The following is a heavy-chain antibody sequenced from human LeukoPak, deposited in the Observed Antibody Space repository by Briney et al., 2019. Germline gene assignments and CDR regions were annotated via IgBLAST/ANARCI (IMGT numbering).Heavy chain of an antibody. D-gene: IGHD1-1*01. J-gene: IGHJ6*02. CDR1: GFTVSSNY. V-gene: IGHV3-53*01. Sequence: GGSLRLSCAASGFTVSSNYMSWVRQAPGKGLEWVSVIYSGGSTYYADSVKGRFTITRDNSKNTLYLQMNSLRAEDTAVYYCAREGSLEYYGMDVWGQGTTVTVSS. CDR3: AREGSLEYYGMDV. CDR2: IYSGGST.